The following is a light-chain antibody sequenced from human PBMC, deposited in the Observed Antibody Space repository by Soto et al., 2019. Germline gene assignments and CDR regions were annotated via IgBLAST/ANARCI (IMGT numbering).Light chain of an antibody. CDR1: QSISSY. V-gene: IGKV1-39*01. CDR2: AAS. J-gene: IGKJ5*01. CDR3: QQSYSTPIT. Sequence: DIQMTQSPSSLSASVGDRVTITCRASQSISSYLNWYQQKPGKAPKLLIYAASSLQSGVPSRFSGSGSGTEFRLTISTMQPDGFATYYCQQSYSTPITFGQGTRLEIK.